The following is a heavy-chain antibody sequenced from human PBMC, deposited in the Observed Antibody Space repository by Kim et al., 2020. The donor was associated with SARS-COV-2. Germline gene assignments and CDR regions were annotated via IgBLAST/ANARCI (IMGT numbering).Heavy chain of an antibody. V-gene: IGHV4-39*07. J-gene: IGHJ4*02. D-gene: IGHD2-15*01. CDR3: ARVLVGNIDY. CDR2: SN. Sequence: SNYYNPPLKSRVTISVDTSKNQFSLKLSSVTAADTAVYYCARVLVGNIDYWGQGTLVTVSS.